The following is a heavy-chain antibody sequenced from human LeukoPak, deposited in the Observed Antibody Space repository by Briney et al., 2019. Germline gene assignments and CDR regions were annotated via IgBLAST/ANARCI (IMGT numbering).Heavy chain of an antibody. CDR1: GYSISSGYY. J-gene: IGHJ6*02. V-gene: IGHV4-38-2*02. CDR2: INHSGST. CDR3: ARGLAVVVVAASKYYYGMDV. D-gene: IGHD2-15*01. Sequence: SETLSLTCSVSGYSISSGYYWGWIRQPPGKGLEWIGEINHSGSTNYNPSLKSRVTISVDTSKNQFSLKLSSVTAADTAVYYCARGLAVVVVAASKYYYGMDVWGQGTTVTVSS.